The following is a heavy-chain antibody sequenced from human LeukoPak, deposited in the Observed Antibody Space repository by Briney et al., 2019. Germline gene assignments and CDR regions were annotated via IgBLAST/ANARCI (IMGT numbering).Heavy chain of an antibody. CDR2: ISSSSSTI. CDR1: GFTFSTYG. CDR3: ARSSPAAGICSDC. Sequence: SGGSLRLSCAASGFTFSTYGMNWVRQAPGKGLEWVSYISSSSSTIYYADSAKGRFTISRDNARNSLYLQVNSLRGEDTAVYYCARSSPAAGICSDCWGQGTLVTVSS. V-gene: IGHV3-48*01. J-gene: IGHJ4*02. D-gene: IGHD6-13*01.